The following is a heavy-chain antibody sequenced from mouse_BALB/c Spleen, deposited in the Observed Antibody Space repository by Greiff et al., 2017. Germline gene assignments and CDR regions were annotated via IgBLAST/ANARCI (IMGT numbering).Heavy chain of an antibody. Sequence: EVKLQESGPGLVKPSQSLSLTCSVTGYSITSGYYWNWIRQFPGNKLEWMGYISYDGSNNYNPSLKNRISITRDTSKNQFFLKLNSVTTEDTATYYCAGDLGNFLYAMDYWGQGTSVTVSS. V-gene: IGHV3-6*02. D-gene: IGHD2-1*01. J-gene: IGHJ4*01. CDR1: GYSITSGYY. CDR2: ISYDGSN. CDR3: AGDLGNFLYAMDY.